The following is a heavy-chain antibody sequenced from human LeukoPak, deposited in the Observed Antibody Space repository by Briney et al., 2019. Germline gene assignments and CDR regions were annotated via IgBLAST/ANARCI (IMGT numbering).Heavy chain of an antibody. CDR3: ARIYGDYEDFYYFDY. Sequence: SETLSLTCAVYGGSFSGYYWSWIRQPPGKGLEWIGEINHSGSTNYNPSLKSRVTISVDTSKNQFSLKLNSVTAADTAVHYCARIYGDYEDFYYFDYWGQGTLVTVSS. D-gene: IGHD4-17*01. J-gene: IGHJ4*02. CDR1: GGSFSGYY. CDR2: INHSGST. V-gene: IGHV4-34*01.